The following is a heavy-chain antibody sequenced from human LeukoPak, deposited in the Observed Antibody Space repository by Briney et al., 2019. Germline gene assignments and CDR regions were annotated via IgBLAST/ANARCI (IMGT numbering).Heavy chain of an antibody. CDR1: GGTFSSYA. V-gene: IGHV1-69*04. CDR3: ATRIATAGTGEMLYNWFDP. J-gene: IGHJ5*02. Sequence: GASVKVSCKASGGTFSSYAISWVRQAPGQGLEWMGRIIPILGIANYAQKFQGRVTITADKSTSTAYMELSSLRSEDTAVYYCATRIATAGTGEMLYNWFDPWGQGTLVTVSS. CDR2: IIPILGIA. D-gene: IGHD6-13*01.